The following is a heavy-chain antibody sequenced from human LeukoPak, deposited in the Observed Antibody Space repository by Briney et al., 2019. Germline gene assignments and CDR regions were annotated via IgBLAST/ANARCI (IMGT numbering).Heavy chain of an antibody. D-gene: IGHD3-10*01. CDR2: IIPIFGTA. Sequence: SVKVSCKASGGTFSSYAISWVRQAPGQGLEWMGGIIPIFGTANYAQKFQGRVTITADESTSTAYMELSSLRSEDTAVYYCARGTPHYYGSGSYLDYWGQGTLVTVSS. J-gene: IGHJ4*02. CDR3: ARGTPHYYGSGSYLDY. V-gene: IGHV1-69*13. CDR1: GGTFSSYA.